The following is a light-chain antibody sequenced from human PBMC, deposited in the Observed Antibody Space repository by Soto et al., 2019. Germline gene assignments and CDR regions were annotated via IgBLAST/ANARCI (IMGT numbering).Light chain of an antibody. CDR1: SSDVGGYYY. CDR3: SSTAGRSNV. V-gene: IGLV2-8*01. CDR2: EVN. J-gene: IGLJ1*01. Sequence: QSALTQPPSASGSPGQSVAISCTGTSSDVGGYYYVSWYQQHPGKAPKLMIYEVNKRPSGVPDRFSASKSGNTASLTLSGHQADDEADYSYSSTAGRSNVFGTGTKLTVL.